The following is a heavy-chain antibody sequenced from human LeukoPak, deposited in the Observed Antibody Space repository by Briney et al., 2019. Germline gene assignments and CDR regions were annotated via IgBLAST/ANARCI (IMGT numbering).Heavy chain of an antibody. V-gene: IGHV4-39*07. D-gene: IGHD4-11*01. CDR3: ARVGQYSSYQYYYMDV. CDR1: GDSVSSSTYY. CDR2: IYYTGST. J-gene: IGHJ6*03. Sequence: SETLSLTCTVSGDSVSSSTYYWGWIRQPPGKGLEWIGTIYYTGSTYDNPSLKSRVTISVDTSKNQFSLKLSSVTAADTAVYYCARVGQYSSYQYYYMDVWGKGTTVTVSS.